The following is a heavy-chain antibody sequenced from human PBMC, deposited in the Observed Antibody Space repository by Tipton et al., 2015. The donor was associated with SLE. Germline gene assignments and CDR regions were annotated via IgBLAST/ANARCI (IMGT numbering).Heavy chain of an antibody. V-gene: IGHV3-43*01. CDR1: GFTFDDYT. J-gene: IGHJ6*02. D-gene: IGHD6-6*01. CDR3: AKDSGIAARALYGMDG. CDR2: ISWDGGST. Sequence: GSLRLSCAASGFTFDDYTMHWVRQAPGKGLEWVSLISWDGGSTYYADSVKGRFTISRDNSKNSLYLQMNSLRTEDTALYYCAKDSGIAARALYGMDGWGQGTAVTVSS.